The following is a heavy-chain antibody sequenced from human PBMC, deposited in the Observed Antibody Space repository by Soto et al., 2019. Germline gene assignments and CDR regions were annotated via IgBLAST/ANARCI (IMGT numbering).Heavy chain of an antibody. CDR3: ARDAWRYDFWSGPRFGYYYGVDV. Sequence: PSETLSLTCTVSGGSISSGGYYWSWIRQHPGKGLEWIGYIYYSGSTYYNTSLKSRVTISVDTSKNQFSLKLSSVTAADMAVYYCARDAWRYDFWSGPRFGYYYGVDVWGQGTTVTVSS. J-gene: IGHJ6*02. V-gene: IGHV4-31*03. CDR2: IYYSGST. D-gene: IGHD3-3*01. CDR1: GGSISSGGYY.